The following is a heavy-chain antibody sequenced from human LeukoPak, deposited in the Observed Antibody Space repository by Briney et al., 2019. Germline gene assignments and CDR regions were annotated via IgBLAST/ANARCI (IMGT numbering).Heavy chain of an antibody. D-gene: IGHD2-2*02. V-gene: IGHV3-30*02. Sequence: PGGSLRLSCAASGFTFSSYGMHWVRQAPGKGLEGVAFIRYDGSNKYYADSVKGRFTISRDNSKNTLYLQMNSLRAEDTAVYYCAKDLCRSTSCYTLDYWGQGTLVTVPS. CDR2: IRYDGSNK. J-gene: IGHJ4*02. CDR3: AKDLCRSTSCYTLDY. CDR1: GFTFSSYG.